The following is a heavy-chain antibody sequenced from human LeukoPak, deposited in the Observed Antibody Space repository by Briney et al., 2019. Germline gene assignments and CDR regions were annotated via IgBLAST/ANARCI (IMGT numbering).Heavy chain of an antibody. V-gene: IGHV4-4*02. CDR2: IYHSGST. Sequence: SETLSLTCAVSGDSISSSNWWSWVRQPPGKGLEWIGEIYHSGSTNYNPSLKSRVTISVDKSKNQFSLKLSSVTAADTAVYYCARDKRLLVRWGFDPWGQGTLVTVSS. CDR1: GDSISSSNW. CDR3: ARDKRLLVRWGFDP. J-gene: IGHJ5*02. D-gene: IGHD3-10*01.